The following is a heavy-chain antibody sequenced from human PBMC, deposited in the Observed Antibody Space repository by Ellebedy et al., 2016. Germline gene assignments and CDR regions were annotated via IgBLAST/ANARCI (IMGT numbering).Heavy chain of an antibody. Sequence: ASVKVSXKASGYTFTSYYMHWVRQAPGQGLEWMGIINPSGGSTSYAQKFQGRVTMTRDTSTSTVYMELSSLRSEDTAVYYCARDYYGSGSTDAFDIWGQGTMVTVSS. V-gene: IGHV1-46*01. D-gene: IGHD3-10*01. CDR2: INPSGGST. J-gene: IGHJ3*02. CDR3: ARDYYGSGSTDAFDI. CDR1: GYTFTSYY.